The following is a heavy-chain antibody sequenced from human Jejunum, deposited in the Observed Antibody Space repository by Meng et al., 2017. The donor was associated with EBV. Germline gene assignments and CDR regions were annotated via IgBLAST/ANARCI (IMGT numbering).Heavy chain of an antibody. CDR3: AMGPDYAKSGY. CDR2: ICFSDYT. CDR1: GGSISSSIYC. V-gene: IGHV4-39*01. Sequence: GPGLVTPSETLSLTCTVSGGSISSSIYCWGWIRQPPGKGLEWIGSICFSDYTYHNPSLKSRVAISADTSKNQFSLSLTSVTAADTAVYYCAMGPDYAKSGYWGQGTLVTVSS. J-gene: IGHJ4*02. D-gene: IGHD4-17*01.